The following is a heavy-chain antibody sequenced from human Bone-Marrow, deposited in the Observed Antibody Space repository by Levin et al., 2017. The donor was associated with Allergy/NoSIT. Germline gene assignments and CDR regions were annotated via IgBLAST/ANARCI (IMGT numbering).Heavy chain of an antibody. Sequence: ASVKVSCKTSGYLFTSYGITWVRQAPGQGLEWMGWVSAWNGNTKYAQKFQGRVTMTRDTGTSTVFMEMSSLTSDDAGVYYCARGLFDDCSDGGCYLLGYWGQGTLVTVSS. CDR2: VSAWNGNT. D-gene: IGHD2-15*01. CDR3: ARGLFDDCSDGGCYLLGY. J-gene: IGHJ4*02. V-gene: IGHV1-18*04. CDR1: GYLFTSYG.